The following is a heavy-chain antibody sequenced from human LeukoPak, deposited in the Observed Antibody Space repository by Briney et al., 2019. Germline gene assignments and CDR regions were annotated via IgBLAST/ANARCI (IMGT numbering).Heavy chain of an antibody. CDR2: TYYRSKWYN. V-gene: IGHV6-1*01. CDR3: ARGAAAAGYFDY. Sequence: SQTLSLTCAISGDSVSSNSAAWNWIRQSPSRGLEWQGRTYYRSKWYNDYAVSVKSRITIDPDTSKNQFSLQLNSVTPEDTAVYYCARGAAAAGYFDYWGQGTLVTVSS. CDR1: GDSVSSNSAA. D-gene: IGHD6-13*01. J-gene: IGHJ4*02.